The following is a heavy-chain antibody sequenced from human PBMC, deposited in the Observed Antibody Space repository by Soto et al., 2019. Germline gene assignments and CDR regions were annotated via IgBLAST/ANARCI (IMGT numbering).Heavy chain of an antibody. J-gene: IGHJ5*02. CDR2: IGTAGDT. D-gene: IGHD2-15*01. V-gene: IGHV3-13*01. CDR3: ARESRYCSGGSCWAWFDP. Sequence: GGSLRLSCAASGFTFSSYDMHWVRQATGKGLEWVSAIGTAGDTYYPGSVKGRFTISRENAKNSLYLQMNSLRAGDTAVYYCARESRYCSGGSCWAWFDPWGQGTLVTVSS. CDR1: GFTFSSYD.